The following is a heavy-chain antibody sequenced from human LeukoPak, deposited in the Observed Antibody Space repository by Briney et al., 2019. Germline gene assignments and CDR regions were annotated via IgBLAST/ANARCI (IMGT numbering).Heavy chain of an antibody. J-gene: IGHJ4*02. CDR2: IIPIFGTA. Sequence: ASVKVSCKASGGTFSSYAISVVRQAPGQGLEWMGGIIPIFGTANYAQKFQGRVTITTDESTSTAYMELSSLRSEDTAVYYCALGYSYNRIYFDYWGQGTLVTVSS. V-gene: IGHV1-69*05. D-gene: IGHD5-18*01. CDR3: ALGYSYNRIYFDY. CDR1: GGTFSSYA.